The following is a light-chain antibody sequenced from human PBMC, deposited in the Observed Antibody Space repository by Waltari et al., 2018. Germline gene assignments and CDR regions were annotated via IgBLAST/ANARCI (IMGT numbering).Light chain of an antibody. CDR2: DVS. J-gene: IGLJ3*02. CDR3: ASYISYSTLEL. Sequence: QSALTQPASVSGSPGQSISISCTGTSSDVGAYNYVSCYQQHPGKPPRLIIFDVSSRRSGVSSRFSGSKSGNKASLTISGLQGEDEAKYYCASYISYSTLELFGGGTSLTVL. V-gene: IGLV2-14*03. CDR1: SSDVGAYNY.